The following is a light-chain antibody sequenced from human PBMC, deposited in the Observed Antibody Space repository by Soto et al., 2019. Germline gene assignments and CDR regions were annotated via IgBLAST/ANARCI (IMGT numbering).Light chain of an antibody. CDR2: DAS. CDR3: QHYGSSPLT. CDR1: QSISNNY. V-gene: IGKV3-20*01. Sequence: EIVLTQSPGTLSLSPGERATLSCRASQSISNNYLAWYQQKPGQAHRLLIYDASSRATGIPDRFSGSGSGTAFTLTISRLEPEDFAMYYCQHYGSSPLTFGGGTKVEIK. J-gene: IGKJ4*01.